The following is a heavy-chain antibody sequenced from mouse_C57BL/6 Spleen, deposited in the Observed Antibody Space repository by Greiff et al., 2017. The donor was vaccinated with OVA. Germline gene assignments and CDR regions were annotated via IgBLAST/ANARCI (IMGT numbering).Heavy chain of an antibody. D-gene: IGHD1-1*02. CDR2: ISSGGDYI. Sequence: EVKLVESGEGLVKPGGSLKLSCAASGFTFSSYAMSWVRQTPEKRLEWVAYISSGGDYIYYADTVKGRFTISRDNARNTLYLQMSSLKSEDTAMYYCTREDYAGFAYWGQGTLVTVSA. CDR1: GFTFSSYA. J-gene: IGHJ3*01. V-gene: IGHV5-9-1*02. CDR3: TREDYAGFAY.